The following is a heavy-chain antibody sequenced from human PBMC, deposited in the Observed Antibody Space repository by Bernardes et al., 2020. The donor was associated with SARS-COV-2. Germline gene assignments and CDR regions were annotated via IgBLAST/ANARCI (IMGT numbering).Heavy chain of an antibody. J-gene: IGHJ6*01. CDR2: ITTRSNYI. D-gene: IGHD3-10*02. CDR1: GFTFRSYA. Sequence: GGSLRLSCEASGFTFRSYAMNWVRQAPGKGLQWVSSITTRSNYIQYTDSVEGRFTISRDNAKNSLYLEMNTLRAEDTAIYYCAKNNLRSGTYYYGMDVWGQGTTVTVSS. CDR3: AKNNLRSGTYYYGMDV. V-gene: IGHV3-21*04.